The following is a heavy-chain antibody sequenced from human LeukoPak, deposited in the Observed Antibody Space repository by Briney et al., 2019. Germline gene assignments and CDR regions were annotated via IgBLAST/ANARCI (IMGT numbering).Heavy chain of an antibody. CDR1: GFTFSSYA. Sequence: GGSLRLSCAASGFTFSSYAMHWVRQAPGKGLEWVAVISYDGSNKYYADSVKGRFTISRDNSKNTLYLQMNSLRAEDTAVYYCARDPRYYYDSSGNYYFDYWGQGTLVTVSS. J-gene: IGHJ4*02. CDR3: ARDPRYYYDSSGNYYFDY. CDR2: ISYDGSNK. V-gene: IGHV3-30-3*01. D-gene: IGHD3-22*01.